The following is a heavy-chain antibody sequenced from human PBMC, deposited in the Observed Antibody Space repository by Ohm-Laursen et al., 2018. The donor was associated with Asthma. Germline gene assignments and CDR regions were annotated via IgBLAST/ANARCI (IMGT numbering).Heavy chain of an antibody. J-gene: IGHJ6*02. V-gene: IGHV3-30-3*01. D-gene: IGHD3-16*01. CDR1: GFTFSSFS. Sequence: SLRLSCAASGFTFSSFSMHWVRQAPGKGLEWVAVISYDGSSQHYADSVKGRFTVSRDNSKNSLYLQMNNLRAEDAAIYYCAREWGGMNVWGQGTTVTVSS. CDR3: AREWGGMNV. CDR2: ISYDGSSQ.